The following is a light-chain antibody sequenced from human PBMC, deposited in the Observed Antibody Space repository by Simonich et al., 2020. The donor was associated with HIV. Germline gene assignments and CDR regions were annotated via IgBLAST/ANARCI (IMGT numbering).Light chain of an antibody. CDR3: MQALQTPIT. Sequence: DIVMTQSPLSLPVTPGEPASISCRSSQSLLHSSGYNYLALYLQKPGQSPQLLSYLGSNRASGVPDRFSGSGSGTDFTLKISRVEAEDVGVYYCMQALQTPITFGQGTRLEIK. CDR2: LGS. CDR1: QSLLHSSGYNY. J-gene: IGKJ5*01. V-gene: IGKV2-28*01.